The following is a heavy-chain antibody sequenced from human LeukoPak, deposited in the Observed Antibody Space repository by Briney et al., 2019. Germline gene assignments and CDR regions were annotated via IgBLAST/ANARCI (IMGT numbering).Heavy chain of an antibody. CDR1: GYTFTSYG. CDR2: ISAYNGNT. D-gene: IGHD6-19*01. CDR3: ARGIAEAGGYYYYYMDV. V-gene: IGHV1-18*01. J-gene: IGHJ6*03. Sequence: GASVKVSCKASGYTFTSYGIGWVRQAPGQGLEWMGWISAYNGNTNYEQKLQGRVTMTTDTSTSTAYMELRSLRSDDTAVYYCARGIAEAGGYYYYYMDVWGKGTTVTVSS.